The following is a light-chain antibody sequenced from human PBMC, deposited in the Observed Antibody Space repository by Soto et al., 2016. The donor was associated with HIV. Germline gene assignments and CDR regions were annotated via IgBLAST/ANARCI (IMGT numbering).Light chain of an antibody. V-gene: IGKV1-9*01. J-gene: IGKJ4*01. CDR3: QQLNSYPLT. CDR1: QSISSY. CDR2: AAS. Sequence: DIQMTQSPSSLSASVGDRVTITCRASQSISSYLNWYQQKPGKAPKLLIYAASTLQSGVPSRFSGSGSGTEFTLTISSLQPEDFATYYCQQLNSYPLTFGGRDQGGDQT.